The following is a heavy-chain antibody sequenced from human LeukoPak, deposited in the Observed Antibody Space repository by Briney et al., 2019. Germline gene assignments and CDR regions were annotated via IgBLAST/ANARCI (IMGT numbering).Heavy chain of an antibody. J-gene: IGHJ6*04. Sequence: SETLSLTCAVYGGSFSGYYWSWIRQPPGKGLEWIGSIYYSGSTYYNPSLKSRVTISVDTSKNQFSLKLSSVTAADTAVYYCARHSGDPSVDVWGKGTTVTVSS. CDR1: GGSFSGYY. V-gene: IGHV4-34*01. CDR2: IYYSGST. CDR3: ARHSGDPSVDV.